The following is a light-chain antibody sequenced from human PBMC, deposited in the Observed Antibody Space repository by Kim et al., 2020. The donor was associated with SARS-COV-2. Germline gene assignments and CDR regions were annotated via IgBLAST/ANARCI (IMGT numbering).Light chain of an antibody. CDR1: KLGDKY. Sequence: VAPGQTASITCSVDKLGDKYACWYQQKPGQSPVLVIYQDSKRPSGIPERFSGSNSGNTATLTISGTQAMDEADYYCQAWDSSTWVFGGGTQLTVL. CDR3: QAWDSSTWV. V-gene: IGLV3-1*01. J-gene: IGLJ3*02. CDR2: QDS.